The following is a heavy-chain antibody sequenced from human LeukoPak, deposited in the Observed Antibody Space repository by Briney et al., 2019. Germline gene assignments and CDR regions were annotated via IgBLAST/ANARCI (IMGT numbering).Heavy chain of an antibody. V-gene: IGHV1-24*01. CDR2: FDPEDGET. Sequence: GASVKVSCKVSGYTLTELSMHWVRQAPGKGLEWMGGFDPEDGETIYAQKFQGRVTMTEDTSTDTAYMELSSLRSEDTAVYYCATDPAYYGSGSYCSRWGQGTLVTVSS. J-gene: IGHJ4*02. CDR3: ATDPAYYGSGSYCSR. CDR1: GYTLTELS. D-gene: IGHD3-10*01.